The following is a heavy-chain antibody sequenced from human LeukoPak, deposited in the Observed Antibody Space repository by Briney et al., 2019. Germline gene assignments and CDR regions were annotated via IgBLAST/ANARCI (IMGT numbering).Heavy chain of an antibody. Sequence: ASMKVSCKASGYTFTYYYIRLVRQPPGQFLECMGIINSSGGSTNSAQKFQGRVTMTRDRSTSTIYMDLSSLRSEDTVVYYCARDHSSGSRHIDYWVQGTLVTVPS. J-gene: IGHJ4*02. CDR1: GYTFTYYY. V-gene: IGHV1-46*01. CDR3: ARDHSSGSRHIDY. CDR2: INSSGGST. D-gene: IGHD6-19*01.